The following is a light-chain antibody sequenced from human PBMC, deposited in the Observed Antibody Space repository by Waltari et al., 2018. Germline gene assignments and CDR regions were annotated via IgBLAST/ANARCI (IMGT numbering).Light chain of an antibody. Sequence: QSALTQPASVSGSPGQSITISCGGVGSVVGASDSVSWHQHHPGKAPPVIIYDVTNRPSVVSDRFSASKSANTASLTISRLQPEDEADYYCSSQTLDGLVLFGGGTRLTVL. J-gene: IGLJ2*01. CDR2: DVT. V-gene: IGLV2-14*03. CDR3: SSQTLDGLVL. CDR1: GSVVGASDS.